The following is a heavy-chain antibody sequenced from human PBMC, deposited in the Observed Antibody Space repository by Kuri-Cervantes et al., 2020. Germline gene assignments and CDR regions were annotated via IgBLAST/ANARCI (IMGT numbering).Heavy chain of an antibody. Sequence: GESLKISCAASGFTFSSYGMHWVRQAPGKGLEWVAFIRYDGSNKYYADSVKGRFTISRDNFKKTLYLQMNSLRVEDTAVYYCARDGQQHYYDDSGAFYYYSFYMDVWGKGTTVTVSS. J-gene: IGHJ6*03. CDR2: IRYDGSNK. CDR1: GFTFSSYG. V-gene: IGHV3-30*02. CDR3: ARDGQQHYYDDSGAFYYYSFYMDV. D-gene: IGHD3-22*01.